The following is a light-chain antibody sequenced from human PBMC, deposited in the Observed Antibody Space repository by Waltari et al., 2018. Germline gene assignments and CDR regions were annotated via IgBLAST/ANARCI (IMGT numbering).Light chain of an antibody. J-gene: IGLJ2*01. Sequence: APGQKVTIPCTGGSSNFGAGYDVHWYQQFPGTSPKLLIFGNTNRPSGVPGRFSGSRSGTSASLAIAGLQSEDEAVYYCQSFDSSLSASVFGGGTKLTV. CDR2: GNT. CDR1: SSNFGAGYD. V-gene: IGLV1-40*01. CDR3: QSFDSSLSASV.